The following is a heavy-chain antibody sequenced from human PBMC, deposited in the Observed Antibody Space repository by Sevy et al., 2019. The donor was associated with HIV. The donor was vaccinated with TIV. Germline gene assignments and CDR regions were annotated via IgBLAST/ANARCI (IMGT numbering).Heavy chain of an antibody. CDR1: GCSISSYF. CDR3: GRESTTRPRVLDY. J-gene: IGHJ4*02. D-gene: IGHD1-1*01. CDR2: IYFTGNT. V-gene: IGHV4-59*01. Sequence: GSLRLSCSVSGCSISSYFWTWVRQAPGKGLEWFGNIYFTGNTDYRPSLENRVTRSLGTYKSQFSLTLKSVTAADTAIYFCGRESTTRPRVLDYWGQGTLVTVSS.